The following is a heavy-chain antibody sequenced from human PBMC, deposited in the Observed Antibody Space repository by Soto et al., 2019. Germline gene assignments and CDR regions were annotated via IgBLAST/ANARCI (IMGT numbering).Heavy chain of an antibody. CDR3: ARPYSSSRYRDGYYGMDV. D-gene: IGHD6-13*01. CDR1: GGSFSGYY. CDR2: INHSGST. Sequence: PSETLSLTCAVYGGSFSGYYWSWIRQPPGKGLEWIGEINHSGSTNYNPSLKSRVTISVDTSKNQFSLKLSSVTAADTAVYYCARPYSSSRYRDGYYGMDVWGQGTTVTVS. V-gene: IGHV4-34*01. J-gene: IGHJ6*02.